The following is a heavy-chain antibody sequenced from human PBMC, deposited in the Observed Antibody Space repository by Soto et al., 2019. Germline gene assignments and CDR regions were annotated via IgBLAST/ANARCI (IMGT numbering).Heavy chain of an antibody. CDR3: ARATYSSSYYFDS. Sequence: SGGSLRLSCAASGFTFSSFEMNWVRQAPGKGLEWVSKIGSSGSTIWYADSVKGRFTLPRDNAKNSLYLQMNSLRGEDTAVYYCARATYSSSYYFDSWGQGT. V-gene: IGHV3-48*03. CDR1: GFTFSSFE. CDR2: IGSSGSTI. J-gene: IGHJ4*02. D-gene: IGHD6-6*01.